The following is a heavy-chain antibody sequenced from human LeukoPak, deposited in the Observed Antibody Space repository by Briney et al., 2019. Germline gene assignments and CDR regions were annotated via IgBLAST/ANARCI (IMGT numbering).Heavy chain of an antibody. CDR1: GFTFSSYW. V-gene: IGHV3-7*03. Sequence: GGSLRLSCAASGFTFSSYWMSWVRQAPGKGLEWVANMKQDGSEKYYVDSVKGRFTISRDNAKNSLYLQMNSLRAEDTAVYYCAREVEEWFGEPSFDYWGQGTLVTVSS. D-gene: IGHD3-10*01. CDR2: MKQDGSEK. CDR3: AREVEEWFGEPSFDY. J-gene: IGHJ4*02.